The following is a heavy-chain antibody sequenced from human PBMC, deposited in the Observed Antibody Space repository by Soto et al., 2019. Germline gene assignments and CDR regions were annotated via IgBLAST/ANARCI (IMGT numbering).Heavy chain of an antibody. V-gene: IGHV4-4*02. CDR1: GGSISSSNW. CDR3: ARVHYYDSSGYYSRQFDY. Sequence: QVQLQESGPGLVKPSGTLSLTCAVSGGSISSSNWWSWVRQPPGKGLEWIGEIYHSGSTNYNPSLKSRVTLSVDKSKNQFSLKLSSVTAADTAVYYCARVHYYDSSGYYSRQFDYWGQGTLVTVSS. CDR2: IYHSGST. J-gene: IGHJ4*02. D-gene: IGHD3-22*01.